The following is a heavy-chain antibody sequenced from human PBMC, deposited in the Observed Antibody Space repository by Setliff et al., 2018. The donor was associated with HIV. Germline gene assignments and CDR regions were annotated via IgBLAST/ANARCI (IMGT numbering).Heavy chain of an antibody. V-gene: IGHV4-4*09. D-gene: IGHD5-12*01. Sequence: PSETLSLTCTVSGGSISSYYWSWIRQPPGKGLEWIGYINTSGTTNYNPSLKSRVTISVDTSKNQFSLKLSSVTAADTAVYYCARHFGWLPREIDYWGQGTLVTAPQ. CDR2: INTSGTT. CDR1: GGSISSYY. CDR3: ARHFGWLPREIDY. J-gene: IGHJ4*02.